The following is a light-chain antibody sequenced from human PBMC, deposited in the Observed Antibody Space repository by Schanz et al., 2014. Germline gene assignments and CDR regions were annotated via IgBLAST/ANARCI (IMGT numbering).Light chain of an antibody. CDR2: TNN. J-gene: IGLJ3*02. Sequence: QSVLTQPPSESATPGLRVTISCSGSSSNIGSNPVNWYQQLPGAAPKLLIYTNNQRPSGVPDRFSGSKSGTSASLAISGLQSEDEADYYCAAWDDSLNGHWVFGGGTKLTVL. CDR3: AAWDDSLNGHWV. CDR1: SSNIGSNP. V-gene: IGLV1-44*01.